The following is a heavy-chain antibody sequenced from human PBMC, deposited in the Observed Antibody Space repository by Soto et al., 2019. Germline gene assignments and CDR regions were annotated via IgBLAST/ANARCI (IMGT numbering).Heavy chain of an antibody. CDR3: ARDTNTAPRFYGIDV. CDR2: ISSSSSYI. CDR1: GFTFSSYS. V-gene: IGHV3-21*01. Sequence: GGSLRLSCAASGFTFSSYSMNWVRQAPGKGLEWVSSISSSSSYIYYADSVKGRFTISRDNAKNSLYLQMKSLRAEDTAVYYCARDTNTAPRFYGIDVWGQGTTVTVS. D-gene: IGHD5-18*01. J-gene: IGHJ6*02.